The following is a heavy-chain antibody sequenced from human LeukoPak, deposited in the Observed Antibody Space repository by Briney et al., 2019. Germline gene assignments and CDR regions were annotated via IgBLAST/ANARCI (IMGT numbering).Heavy chain of an antibody. V-gene: IGHV4-61*02. CDR2: IYTSGST. CDR1: GGSISSGSYY. CDR3: ARVGATGRGAFDI. D-gene: IGHD1-26*01. J-gene: IGHJ3*02. Sequence: PSETLSLTCTVSGGSISSGSYYWSWIRQPAGKGLEWIGRIYTSGSTNYNPSLKSRVTISVDTSKNQFSLKLSSVTAADTAVYYCARVGATGRGAFDIWGQGTMVTLSS.